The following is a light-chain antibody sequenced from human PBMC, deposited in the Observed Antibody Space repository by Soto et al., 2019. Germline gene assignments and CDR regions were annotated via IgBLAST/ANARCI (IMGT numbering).Light chain of an antibody. CDR2: EAS. V-gene: IGKV3-15*01. CDR1: QSLGTS. J-gene: IGKJ1*01. Sequence: VVMTQSPATLSVSPGERVVLSCRASQSLGTSLAWYHHKPGQAPRLLLYEASIRATGIPARFSGDGSGTEFTLTISSLKSEDFAIYYCQKYNQWPWTFGPGTKVDIK. CDR3: QKYNQWPWT.